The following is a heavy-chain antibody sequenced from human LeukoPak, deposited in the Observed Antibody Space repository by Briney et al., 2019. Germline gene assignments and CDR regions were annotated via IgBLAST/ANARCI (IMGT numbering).Heavy chain of an antibody. Sequence: PGGSLRLSCAASGFTFDDYGMSWVRQAPGKGLEWVSAISGSGGSTYYADSVKGRFTISRDNSKNTLYLQMNSLRAEDTAVYYCAKGLKNFDYWGQGTLVTVSS. CDR1: GFTFDDYG. D-gene: IGHD3-16*01. CDR2: ISGSGGST. CDR3: AKGLKNFDY. V-gene: IGHV3-23*01. J-gene: IGHJ4*02.